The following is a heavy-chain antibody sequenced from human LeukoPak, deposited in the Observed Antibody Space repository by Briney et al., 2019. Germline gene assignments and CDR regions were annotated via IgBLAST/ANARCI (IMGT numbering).Heavy chain of an antibody. V-gene: IGHV1-18*01. CDR1: GYTFTSYG. J-gene: IGHJ6*02. Sequence: ASVKVSCKASGYTFTSYGISWVRQAPGQGLEWMGWISAYNGNTNYGQKLQGRVTMTTDTSTSTAYMELRSLRSDDTAVCYSARDLQLPRSEPYYYYGMDVWGQGTTVTVSS. CDR3: ARDLQLPRSEPYYYYGMDV. CDR2: ISAYNGNT. D-gene: IGHD1-26*01.